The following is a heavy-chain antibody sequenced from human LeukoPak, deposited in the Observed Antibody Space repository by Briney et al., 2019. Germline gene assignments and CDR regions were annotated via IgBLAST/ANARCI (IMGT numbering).Heavy chain of an antibody. Sequence: GASVKVSCKASGYTFTSYGISWVRQAPGQGLEWMGWISAYNGNTNYAQKLQGRVTMTTDTSTSTAYMELRSLRSDDTAVYYCARDDYGDYGYLIRYYYYGMDVWGQGTTVTVSS. CDR2: ISAYNGNT. CDR1: GYTFTSYG. CDR3: ARDDYGDYGYLIRYYYYGMDV. V-gene: IGHV1-18*01. J-gene: IGHJ6*02. D-gene: IGHD4-17*01.